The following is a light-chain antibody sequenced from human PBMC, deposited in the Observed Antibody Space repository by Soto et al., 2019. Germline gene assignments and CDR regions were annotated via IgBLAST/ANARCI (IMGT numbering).Light chain of an antibody. Sequence: QSVLTQPPSVSGAPGQRVTISCTGSSSNIGAGYDVHWYQRLPGTAPKLLIYGNSNRPSGVPDRFSGSKSGTSASLAITGLQDEDEADYYCQSYDSSLSSVVFGGGTKLTVL. CDR2: GNS. CDR1: SSNIGAGYD. J-gene: IGLJ2*01. CDR3: QSYDSSLSSVV. V-gene: IGLV1-40*01.